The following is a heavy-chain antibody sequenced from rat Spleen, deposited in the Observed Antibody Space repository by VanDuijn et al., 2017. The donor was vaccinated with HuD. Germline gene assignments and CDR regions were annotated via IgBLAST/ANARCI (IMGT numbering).Heavy chain of an antibody. CDR2: ISKDGVNT. V-gene: IGHV5-25*01. D-gene: IGHD4-4*01. CDR1: GFTFSTSY. Sequence: EVQFGDAGGGLRQPGRSMKLAAAAPGFTFSTSYIAWVRLALANGLEWVWSISKDGVNTYYPDPVKGRFTISRDNAESIVYLQMDSLRSEDTATYYCAVSGFGYWGQGVMVTVSS. CDR3: AVSGFGY. J-gene: IGHJ2*01.